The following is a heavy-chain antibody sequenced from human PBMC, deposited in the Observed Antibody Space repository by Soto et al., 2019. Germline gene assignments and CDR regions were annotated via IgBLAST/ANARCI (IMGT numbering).Heavy chain of an antibody. D-gene: IGHD5-18*01. CDR3: ARDLSGYGYDY. CDR2: ISSSSSYI. Sequence: GGSLRLSCTASGFTFSSYSMNWVRQAPGKGLEWVSSISSSSSYIYYADSVKGRFTISRDNAKNSLYLQMSSLRAEDTAVYYCARDLSGYGYDYWGQGTLVTVSS. V-gene: IGHV3-21*01. J-gene: IGHJ4*02. CDR1: GFTFSSYS.